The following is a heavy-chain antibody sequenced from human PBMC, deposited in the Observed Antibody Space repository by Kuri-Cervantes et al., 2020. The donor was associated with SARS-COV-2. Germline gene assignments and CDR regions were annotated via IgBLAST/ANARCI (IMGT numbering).Heavy chain of an antibody. J-gene: IGHJ6*02. V-gene: IGHV4-61*02. CDR2: IYTSGST. CDR3: ARGTVGAPGGGMDV. D-gene: IGHD1-26*01. CDR1: GGSISSGSYY. Sequence: SETLSLTCTVSGGSISSGSYYWSWIRQPAGKGLEWIGRIYTSGSTNYNSSLKSRVTTSVDTSKNQFSLKLSSVTAADTAVYYCARGTVGAPGGGMDVWGQGTTVTVSS.